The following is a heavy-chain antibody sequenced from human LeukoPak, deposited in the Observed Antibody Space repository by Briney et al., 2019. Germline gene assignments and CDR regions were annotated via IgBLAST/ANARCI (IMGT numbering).Heavy chain of an antibody. J-gene: IGHJ3*02. D-gene: IGHD4-17*01. CDR1: GFTFSDYY. Sequence: GGSLRLSCAASGFTFSDYYMSWIRQAPGKGLEWVSYISSSGSTIYYAGSVKGRFTISRDNAKNSLYLQMNSLRAEDTAVYYCARGRVTIRSDASDIWGQGTMVTVSS. CDR3: ARGRVTIRSDASDI. CDR2: ISSSGSTI. V-gene: IGHV3-11*04.